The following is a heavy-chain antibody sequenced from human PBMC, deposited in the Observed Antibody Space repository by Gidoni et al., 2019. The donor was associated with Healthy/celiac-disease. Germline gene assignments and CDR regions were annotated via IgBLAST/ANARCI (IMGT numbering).Heavy chain of an antibody. V-gene: IGHV3-23*01. CDR1: GFTFISYP. J-gene: IGHJ3*02. CDR3: AKDGYDCGGDCLDAFDI. Sequence: EVQLLESGGCLVQPGVSLLLSCSASGFTFISYPMSWFRQAPGKGLEWVSAISGSGGSTYYADSVKGRFTISRDNSKNTLYLQMNSLRAEDTAVYYCAKDGYDCGGDCLDAFDIWGQGTMVTVSS. D-gene: IGHD2-21*02. CDR2: ISGSGGST.